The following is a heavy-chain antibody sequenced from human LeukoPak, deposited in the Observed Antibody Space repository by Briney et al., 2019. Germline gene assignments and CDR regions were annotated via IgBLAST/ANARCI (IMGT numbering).Heavy chain of an antibody. Sequence: PSETLSLTCTVSGGSISSNMWWTRVRQPPGKGLEWIGEIYHTGSSNYNLSLKSRVTISIDKSKNQFSLKVSSVTAADTAVYYCSSWPVGDASGSKVDYWGQGTLVTVSS. CDR2: IYHTGSS. CDR1: GGSISSNMW. V-gene: IGHV4-4*02. CDR3: SSWPVGDASGSKVDY. J-gene: IGHJ4*02. D-gene: IGHD3-10*01.